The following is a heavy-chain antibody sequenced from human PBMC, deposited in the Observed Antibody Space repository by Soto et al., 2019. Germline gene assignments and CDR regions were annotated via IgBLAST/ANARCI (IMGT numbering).Heavy chain of an antibody. J-gene: IGHJ6*03. CDR3: AREQQLVPPSDYYYMDV. D-gene: IGHD6-13*01. Sequence: ASVKVSCKASGYTYTSYDSNWLRQANDQGLEWMGWMNPNSGNTGYAQKFQGRVTMTRNTSISTAYMELSSLRSEDTAVYYCAREQQLVPPSDYYYMDVWGKGTTVTVSS. V-gene: IGHV1-8*01. CDR2: MNPNSGNT. CDR1: GYTYTSYD.